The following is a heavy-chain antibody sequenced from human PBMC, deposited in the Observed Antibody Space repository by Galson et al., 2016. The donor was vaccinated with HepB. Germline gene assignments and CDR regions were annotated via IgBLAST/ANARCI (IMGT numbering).Heavy chain of an antibody. D-gene: IGHD3-10*01. CDR1: GFTFTQHN. V-gene: IGHV3-48*02. CDR3: VRDYGDGSGSFPAGGWFDP. Sequence: SLRLSCAVSGFTFTQHNMNWVRQAPGKGLEWITYVSVVYGITNYADSVRGRFSISADNARNSVYLQMNSLRDEDTAVYYCVRDYGDGSGSFPAGGWFDPWGQGTLVTVSS. CDR2: VSVVYGIT. J-gene: IGHJ5*02.